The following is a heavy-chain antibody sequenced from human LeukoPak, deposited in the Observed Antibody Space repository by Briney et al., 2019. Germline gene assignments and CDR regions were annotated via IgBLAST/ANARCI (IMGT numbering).Heavy chain of an antibody. Sequence: SETLSLTCTLSGGSLSTDYWRWRRQPPGKGLEWIGYIYYSGRTNYNPSLKSRLTISIDTSTNQFSLKLNSVTAADSDVYICSGYSGNSALHWFYPWGQGTLVTVSS. CDR3: SGYSGNSALHWFYP. CDR2: IYYSGRT. J-gene: IGHJ5*02. CDR1: GGSLSTDY. V-gene: IGHV4-59*01. D-gene: IGHD1-26*01.